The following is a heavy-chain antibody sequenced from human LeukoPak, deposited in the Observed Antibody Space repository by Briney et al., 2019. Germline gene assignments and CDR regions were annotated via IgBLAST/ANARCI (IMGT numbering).Heavy chain of an antibody. CDR2: INHSGST. V-gene: IGHV4-34*01. D-gene: IGHD1-1*01. CDR1: GGSFSGYY. CDR3: ARRGDWSDY. J-gene: IGHJ4*02. Sequence: SETLSLTCAVYGGSFSGYYWSWIRQPPGKGLEWIGEINHSGSTNYNPSLKSRVTISVDTSENQFSLKLSSVTAADTAVYYCARRGDWSDYWGQGTLVTVSS.